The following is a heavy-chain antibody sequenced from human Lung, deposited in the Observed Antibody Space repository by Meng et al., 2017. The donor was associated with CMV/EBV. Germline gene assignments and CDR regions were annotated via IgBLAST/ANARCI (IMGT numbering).Heavy chain of an antibody. Sequence: GGSLRLSCAASGFTFSRYWMHWVRQAPGEGLVWVSGISSDGTTTTYADSVRGRFTISRDNAKNTLYLQMNSLRAEDTAVYYCARVPWYFDLCGRGNLV. V-gene: IGHV3-74*01. J-gene: IGHJ2*01. CDR1: GFTFSRYW. CDR2: ISSDGTTT. CDR3: ARVPWYFDL.